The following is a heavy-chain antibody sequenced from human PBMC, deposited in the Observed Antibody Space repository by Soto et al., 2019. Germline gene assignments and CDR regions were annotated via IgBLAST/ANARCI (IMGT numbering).Heavy chain of an antibody. J-gene: IGHJ6*02. CDR1: GFTFSSYS. Sequence: EVQLVESGGGLVKPGGSLRLSCAASGFTFSSYSMNWVRQAPGKGLEWVSSISSSSSYIYYADSVKGRFTISRDNAKNSLYLQMNSLRAEDTAVYYCARAFMVRGGRYYYGMDVWGQGTTVTGSS. CDR2: ISSSSSYI. V-gene: IGHV3-21*01. D-gene: IGHD3-10*01. CDR3: ARAFMVRGGRYYYGMDV.